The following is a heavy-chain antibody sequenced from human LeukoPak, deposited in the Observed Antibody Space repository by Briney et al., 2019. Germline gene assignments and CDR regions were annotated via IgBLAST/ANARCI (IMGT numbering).Heavy chain of an antibody. V-gene: IGHV3-74*01. CDR1: GFTFSRYW. CDR2: ISSDGSTT. CDR3: ARGTDDVDI. Sequence: GGSLRLSCEASGFTFSRYWMHWVRQVPGRGLVWVSRISSDGSTTSYADSVKGRFSISRFNAKETLYLQMNSLRVEDTAVYYCARGTDDVDIWGQGTLVTVSS. J-gene: IGHJ3*02. D-gene: IGHD3-3*01.